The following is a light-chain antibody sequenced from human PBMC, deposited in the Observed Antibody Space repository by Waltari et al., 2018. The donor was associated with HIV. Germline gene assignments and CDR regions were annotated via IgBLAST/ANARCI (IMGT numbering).Light chain of an antibody. CDR1: QDITNH. Sequence: MTQSPSSLSASVGDRVTITCQASQDITNHLNWYQQKPGSAPKLLIYDASNLETGVPSRFSGSRSGTAFTFTVTSLQPEDIATYYCQQYDNLPLTFGGGTKVEI. CDR3: QQYDNLPLT. CDR2: DAS. V-gene: IGKV1-33*01. J-gene: IGKJ4*01.